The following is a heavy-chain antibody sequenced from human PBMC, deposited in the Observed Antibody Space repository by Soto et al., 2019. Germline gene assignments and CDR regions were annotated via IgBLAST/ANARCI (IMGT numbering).Heavy chain of an antibody. CDR1: GGSVSNDNFY. Sequence: PSETLSLTCTVSGGSVSNDNFYWSWIRQPPGKGLEWIGYVHSSGITNYNPSLKRRVTISVDTSRNQFSLRLSSVTAADTAVYYSATAITMGQLPYHADHWGQGXLVTVYS. CDR3: ATAITMGQLPYHADH. D-gene: IGHD3-16*01. J-gene: IGHJ5*02. CDR2: VHSSGIT. V-gene: IGHV4-61*01.